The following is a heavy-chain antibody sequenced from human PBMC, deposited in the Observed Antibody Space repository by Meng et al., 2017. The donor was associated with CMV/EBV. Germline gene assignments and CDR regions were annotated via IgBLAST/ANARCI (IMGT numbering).Heavy chain of an antibody. J-gene: IGHJ5*02. D-gene: IGHD3-16*01. CDR3: ARRGGWFEP. CDR2: IYYSGTT. V-gene: IGHV4-39*01. Sequence: SETLSLTCTVSGGSISGSGYYWGWIRQPPGKGLEWIGSIYYSGTTYYNPSAKSRVTMSVDTSKTQLSLILTSVTAAETAVYYCARRGGWFEPWGQGTLGTVSS. CDR1: GGSISGSGYY.